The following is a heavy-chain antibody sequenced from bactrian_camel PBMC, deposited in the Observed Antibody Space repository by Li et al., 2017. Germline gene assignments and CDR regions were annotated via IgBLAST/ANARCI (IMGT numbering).Heavy chain of an antibody. V-gene: IGHV3S60*01. J-gene: IGHJ4*01. CDR2: VYFGGGST. D-gene: IGHD7*01. CDR1: TSAYVAYVYA. Sequence: HVQLVESGGGSVPAGGSLRLTCTASTSAYVAYVYAMAWFRQAPGKEREGVAFVYFGGGSTYYADSVRGRFTISQDKGKNTVYFLMNSLKPDDSGTYYCAYESGTTPDLCRRRGPGEYFGQGTQVTVS.